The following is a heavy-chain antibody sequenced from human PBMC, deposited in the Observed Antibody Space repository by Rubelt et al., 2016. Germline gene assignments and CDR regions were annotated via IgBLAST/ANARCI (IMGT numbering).Heavy chain of an antibody. D-gene: IGHD1-7*01. Sequence: QVQLQESGPGLVKPSQTLSLTCNISGGSISSGGYYWSWIRQPPGKGLEWIGSTYHSGTTFYNPALKGRVTISVDTSKNQFSLKLNSVTAADTAVYYCARLLRESGTTVGFDSWGQGTLVTVSS. CDR3: ARLLRESGTTVGFDS. V-gene: IGHV4-39*01. J-gene: IGHJ4*02. CDR1: GGSISSGGYY. CDR2: TYHSGTT.